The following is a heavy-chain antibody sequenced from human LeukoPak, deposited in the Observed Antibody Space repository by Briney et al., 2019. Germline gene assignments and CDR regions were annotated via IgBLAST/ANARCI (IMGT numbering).Heavy chain of an antibody. D-gene: IGHD6-6*01. V-gene: IGHV1-58*02. CDR3: AAGSLAALRSVDAFDI. CDR1: GFTFTSSA. CDR2: IVVGSGNT. Sequence: ASVKVSCKASGFTFTSSAMQWVRQARGQRLEWIGWIVVGSGNTNYAQKFQERVTITRDMSTSTAYMELSSLRSEDTAVYYCAAGSLAALRSVDAFDIWGQGTMVTVSS. J-gene: IGHJ3*02.